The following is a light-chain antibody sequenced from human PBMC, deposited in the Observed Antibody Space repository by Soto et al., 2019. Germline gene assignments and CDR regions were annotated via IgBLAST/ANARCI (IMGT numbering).Light chain of an antibody. J-gene: IGKJ1*01. CDR3: QQYNSYRT. V-gene: IGKV1-5*03. CDR2: KAS. CDR1: QSINTW. Sequence: DIQMTQSPSTLSASVGDRVTITCRASQSINTWLAWYQQKPGKAPKVLIYKASSLETGVPSRFSGSGSGTEFTLTISSLQPDDFATYYCQQYNSYRTFGQGTKVEIK.